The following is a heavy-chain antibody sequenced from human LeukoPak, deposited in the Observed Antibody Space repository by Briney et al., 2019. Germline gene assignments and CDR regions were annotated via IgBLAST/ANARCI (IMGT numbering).Heavy chain of an antibody. J-gene: IGHJ4*02. CDR2: IYYSGST. D-gene: IGHD3-10*01. V-gene: IGHV4-30-4*01. CDR1: GGSISSGDYY. Sequence: SETLSLTCTVSGGSISSGDYYWSWIRQPPGKGLEWIGYIYYSGSTYYNPSLKSRVTISVDTSKNQFSLKLSSVTAADTAVYYCAREQRAMVRGVITSADYWGQGTLVTVSS. CDR3: AREQRAMVRGVITSADY.